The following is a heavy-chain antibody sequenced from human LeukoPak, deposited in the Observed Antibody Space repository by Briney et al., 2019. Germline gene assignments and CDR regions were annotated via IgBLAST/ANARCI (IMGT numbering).Heavy chain of an antibody. J-gene: IGHJ4*02. V-gene: IGHV4/OR15-8*02. Sequence: SETLSLTCGVSGGSISGTNWWSWVRQPPGQGLEWIGEISLAGQTNYNPSLNGRVTMSLDKSSNQLSLHLTSVTAADTATYSCSRESGPFCPLGYWGQGTLVIVSS. D-gene: IGHD1-26*01. CDR1: GGSISGTNW. CDR3: SRESGPFCPLGY. CDR2: ISLAGQT.